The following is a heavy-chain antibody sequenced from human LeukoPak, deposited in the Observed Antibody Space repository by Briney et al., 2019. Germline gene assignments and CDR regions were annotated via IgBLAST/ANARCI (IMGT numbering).Heavy chain of an antibody. CDR1: GYTFTSYG. D-gene: IGHD2-15*01. CDR2: ISVYNGNT. V-gene: IGHV1-18*01. CDR3: ARDFVVVVAAIYYYYGMDV. Sequence: ASVKVSCKASGYTFTSYGISWGRQPLGQGLGWLGWISVYNGNTNYAQKLQGRVTMTTDTSTSTAYMELRSLRSDDTAVYYCARDFVVVVAAIYYYYGMDVWGQGTTVTVSS. J-gene: IGHJ6*02.